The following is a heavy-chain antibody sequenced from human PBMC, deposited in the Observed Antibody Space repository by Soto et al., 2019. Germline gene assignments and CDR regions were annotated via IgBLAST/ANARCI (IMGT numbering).Heavy chain of an antibody. J-gene: IGHJ5*02. CDR2: ISSDGSNK. V-gene: IGHV3-30*04. CDR3: ARDPLQHCTSASCYDRGYTWFDP. Sequence: GGSLRLSCAASGFTFSEYNMHWFRQPPGKGLEWVALISSDGSNKYYADSVKGRFTVSRDNSKSTLYLQVNSLRLEDTAVYYCARDPLQHCTSASCYDRGYTWFDPWGQGTLVTSPQ. CDR1: GFTFSEYN. D-gene: IGHD2-2*01.